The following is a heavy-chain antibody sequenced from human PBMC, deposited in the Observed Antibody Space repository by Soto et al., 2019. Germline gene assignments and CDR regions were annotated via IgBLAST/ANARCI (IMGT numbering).Heavy chain of an antibody. D-gene: IGHD5-12*01. J-gene: IGHJ4*02. CDR1: GASIIYGGYS. CDR2: INHLETT. CDR3: ARGGGYDPFEF. Sequence: SETLSLTCTVSGASIIYGGYSWSWIRQTPGKGLEWIGYINHLETTFYNPSFESRLTLSIDRTKNQFSLSLKSVTAADRAVYYCARGGGYDPFEFWGQGILVTVSS. V-gene: IGHV4-30-2*01.